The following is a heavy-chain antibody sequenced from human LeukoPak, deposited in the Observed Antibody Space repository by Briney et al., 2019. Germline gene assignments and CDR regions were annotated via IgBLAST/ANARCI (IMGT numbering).Heavy chain of an antibody. J-gene: IGHJ6*03. CDR1: GGSFSGYN. D-gene: IGHD3-22*01. Sequence: PSETLSLTCAVSGGSFSGYNWSWIRQPPPNGEELMGEINHSGSTNYNPSPTSQVTITIDTSKNQFPLNLNPVTAAATAAAYCAREDFFGDSSGYYYMDVWGKGNTVNVSS. CDR2: INHSGST. CDR3: AREDFFGDSSGYYYMDV. V-gene: IGHV4-34*01.